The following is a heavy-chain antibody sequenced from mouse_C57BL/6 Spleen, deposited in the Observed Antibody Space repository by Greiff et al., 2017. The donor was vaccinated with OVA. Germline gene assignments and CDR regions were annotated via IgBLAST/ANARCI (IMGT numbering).Heavy chain of an antibody. CDR1: GYSITSGYY. V-gene: IGHV3-6*01. Sequence: ESGPGLVKPSQSLSLTCSVTGYSITSGYYWNWIRQFPGNKLEWMGYISYDGSNNYNPSLKNRISITRDTSKNQFFLKLNSVTTEDTATYYCARGMGWLTYFDVWGTGTTVTVSS. D-gene: IGHD2-3*01. CDR2: ISYDGSN. J-gene: IGHJ1*03. CDR3: ARGMGWLTYFDV.